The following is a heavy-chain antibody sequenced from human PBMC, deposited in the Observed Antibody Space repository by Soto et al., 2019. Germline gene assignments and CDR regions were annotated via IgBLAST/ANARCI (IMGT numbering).Heavy chain of an antibody. CDR2: ISYDGSNK. CDR1: GFTFSSYG. J-gene: IGHJ4*02. D-gene: IGHD2-8*01. Sequence: GGSLRLSCAASGFTFSSYGMHWVRQAPGKGLEWVAVISYDGSNKYYADSVKGRFTISRDNSKNTLYLQMNSLRAEDTAVYYCAKDPYYCTNGVCIFGYYFDYWGQGTLVTVSS. CDR3: AKDPYYCTNGVCIFGYYFDY. V-gene: IGHV3-30*18.